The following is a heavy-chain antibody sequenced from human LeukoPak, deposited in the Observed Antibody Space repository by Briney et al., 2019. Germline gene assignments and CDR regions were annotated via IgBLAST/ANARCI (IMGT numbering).Heavy chain of an antibody. V-gene: IGHV1-46*01. Sequence: GASVKVSCKASGYIITSYYMHWVRQAPGQGLERMVIINPSSGSTIYAHKFQGRVTMTRDMSTSTVYMELSSLRSEDTAVYYCARVESWESNISNYLDYWGQGTLVTVSS. J-gene: IGHJ4*02. CDR3: ARVESWESNISNYLDY. CDR1: GYIITSYY. CDR2: INPSSGST. D-gene: IGHD3-10*01.